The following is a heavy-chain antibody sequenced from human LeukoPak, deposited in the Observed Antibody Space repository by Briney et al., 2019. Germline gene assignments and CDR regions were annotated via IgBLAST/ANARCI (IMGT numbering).Heavy chain of an antibody. J-gene: IGHJ4*02. V-gene: IGHV1-2*02. CDR2: INPNSGST. CDR1: GYTFTDYY. CDR3: ARYCSGGSCYPFDY. Sequence: ASVTVSCKASGYTFTDYYIHWVRQAPGQGLEWMGWINPNSGSTKYAQKFQDRVTMTRDTSITTAYMELSRLRSNDTAVYYCARYCSGGSCYPFDYWGQGTLVTVSS. D-gene: IGHD2-15*01.